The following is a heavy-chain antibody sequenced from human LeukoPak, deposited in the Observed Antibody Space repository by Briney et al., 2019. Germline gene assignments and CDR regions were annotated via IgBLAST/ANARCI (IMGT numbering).Heavy chain of an antibody. CDR1: GGSISSSNW. CDR2: IYHSGST. D-gene: IGHD6-6*01. J-gene: IGHJ4*02. Sequence: PSETLSLTCAVSGGSISSSNWWSWVRQPPGKGLEWIGEIYHSGSTNYNPSLKSRVTISVDKSKNQFSLKLSSVTAADTAVYYCARVDPDSSSTLEVFDYWGQGTLVTVSS. V-gene: IGHV4-4*02. CDR3: ARVDPDSSSTLEVFDY.